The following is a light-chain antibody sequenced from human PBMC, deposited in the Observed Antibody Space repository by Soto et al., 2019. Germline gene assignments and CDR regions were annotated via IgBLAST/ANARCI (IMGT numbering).Light chain of an antibody. CDR2: DAS. V-gene: IGKV3D-15*01. Sequence: EIVMTQSPATLSVSPGERATLSCRASQSVGSDLAWYQQKPGQAPRLVIYDASTRATGIPDRFSGSGSGTHFTLTISRLEPGDFAVYYCQHFGGTTFTFGQGTRLEIK. CDR1: QSVGSD. J-gene: IGKJ5*01. CDR3: QHFGGTTFT.